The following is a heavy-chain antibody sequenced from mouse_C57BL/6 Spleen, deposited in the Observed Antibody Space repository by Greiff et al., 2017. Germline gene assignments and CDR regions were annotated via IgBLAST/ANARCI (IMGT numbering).Heavy chain of an antibody. CDR3: TRSYDYDRYYAMDY. V-gene: IGHV1-5*01. Sequence: EVQLQQSGTVLARPGASVKMSCKTSGYTFTSYWMHWVKQRPGQGLEWIGAIYPGNSDTSYNQKFKGKAKLTAVTSASTAYMELSSLTNEDSAVYYCTRSYDYDRYYAMDYWGQGTSVTVSS. J-gene: IGHJ4*01. D-gene: IGHD2-4*01. CDR1: GYTFTSYW. CDR2: IYPGNSDT.